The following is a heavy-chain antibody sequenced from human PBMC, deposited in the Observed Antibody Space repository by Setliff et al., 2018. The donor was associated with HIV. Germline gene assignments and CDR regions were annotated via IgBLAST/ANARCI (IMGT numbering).Heavy chain of an antibody. CDR2: IYYSGST. D-gene: IGHD3-10*01. V-gene: IGHV4-39*07. CDR1: GGSISSGSYY. CDR3: ARDPWVRGVIMAPDY. J-gene: IGHJ4*02. Sequence: SETLSLTCTVSGGSISSGSYYWNWIRQPAGKGLEWIGTIYYSGSTYYNTSLKSRVTISVDTSKNQFSLKLSSVTAADTAVYYCARDPWVRGVIMAPDYWGQGTLVTVSS.